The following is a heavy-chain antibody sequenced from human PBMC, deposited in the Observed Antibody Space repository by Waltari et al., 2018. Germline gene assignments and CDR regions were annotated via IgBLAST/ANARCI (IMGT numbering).Heavy chain of an antibody. CDR2: FYYSGST. J-gene: IGHJ5*02. CDR3: ARDPTRIAPTYP. V-gene: IGHV4-59*01. D-gene: IGHD6-13*01. Sequence: QVQLQESGPGLVKPSETLSLTCTVSGGSISTYRGSWFRQPPGKGLEWIANFYYSGSTNYNPSLKSRVSISLDTSKNQCSLRLRSVTAADTAVYDCARDPTRIAPTYPWGRGTLVTVSS. CDR1: GGSISTYR.